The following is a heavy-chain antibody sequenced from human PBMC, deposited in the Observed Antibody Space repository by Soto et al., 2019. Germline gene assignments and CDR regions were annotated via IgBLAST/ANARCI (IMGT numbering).Heavy chain of an antibody. CDR1: GFSFDDYA. D-gene: IGHD2-8*02. CDR2: ISWNSGTI. V-gene: IGHV3-9*01. CDR3: AKSTGGTANGMGV. J-gene: IGHJ6*02. Sequence: EVQVVESGGGLVQPGRSLRLSCAASGFSFDDYAMHWVRQAPGKGLEWVSGISWNSGTIGYADSVKGRFTISRDNAKNSLYLQMHSLRAEDTALYYCAKSTGGTANGMGVWGQGTTVTVSS.